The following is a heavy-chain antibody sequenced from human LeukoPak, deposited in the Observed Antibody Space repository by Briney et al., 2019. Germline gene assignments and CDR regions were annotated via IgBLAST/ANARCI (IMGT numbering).Heavy chain of an antibody. CDR2: ISSSSSYI. CDR3: ARDVLAVAATGSNWFDP. CDR1: GFTFSSYS. J-gene: IGHJ5*02. V-gene: IGHV3-21*01. D-gene: IGHD6-19*01. Sequence: GGSLRLSCAASGFTFSSYSMNWVRQAPGKGLEWVSSISSSSSYIYYADSVKGRFTISRDNAKNSLYLQMNSLRAEDTAVYYRARDVLAVAATGSNWFDPWGQGTLVTVSS.